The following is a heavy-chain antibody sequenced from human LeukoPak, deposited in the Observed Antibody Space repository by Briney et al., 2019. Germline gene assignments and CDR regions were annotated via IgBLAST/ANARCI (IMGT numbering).Heavy chain of an antibody. V-gene: IGHV3-30*18. CDR3: AKRGDCSSISCSTYGIDY. D-gene: IGHD2-2*02. Sequence: PGGSLRLSRAASGFTFSSYGMHWVRQAPGKGLEWVAVISYDGTNKYYVDSVKGRFTISRDNSKNTLYLQMNSLRAEDTAVYYCAKRGDCSSISCSTYGIDYWGQGTLVTVSS. CDR1: GFTFSSYG. CDR2: ISYDGTNK. J-gene: IGHJ4*02.